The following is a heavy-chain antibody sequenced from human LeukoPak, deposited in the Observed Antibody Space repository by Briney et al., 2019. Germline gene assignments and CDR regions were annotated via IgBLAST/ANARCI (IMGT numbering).Heavy chain of an antibody. CDR3: ASCRGFGPVDGMDV. CDR1: GFTFSDYY. J-gene: IGHJ6*04. V-gene: IGHV3-11*06. CDR2: ISSSSSYT. Sequence: GGSLRLSCAASGFTFSDYYMSWIRQAPGKGLEWVSYISSSSSYTNYADSVKGRFTISRDNAKNSLYLQMNSLRAEDTAVYYCASCRGFGPVDGMDVWGKGTTVTVSS. D-gene: IGHD3-10*01.